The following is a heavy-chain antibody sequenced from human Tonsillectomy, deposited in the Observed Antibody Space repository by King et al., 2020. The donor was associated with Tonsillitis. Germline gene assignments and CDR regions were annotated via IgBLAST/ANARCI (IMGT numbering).Heavy chain of an antibody. Sequence: QLVQSGAEVKKPGASVKVSCKASGYTFTSYGISWVRQAPGQGLEWMGWISAYNGNTNYAQKLQGRVTMTTDTSTSTAYMELRSLRTDDTAVYYCARERFHDLWSGFDLYYYYGMDVWGQGTTVTVSS. CDR3: ARERFHDLWSGFDLYYYYGMDV. CDR2: ISAYNGNT. D-gene: IGHD3-3*01. V-gene: IGHV1-18*04. J-gene: IGHJ6*02. CDR1: GYTFTSYG.